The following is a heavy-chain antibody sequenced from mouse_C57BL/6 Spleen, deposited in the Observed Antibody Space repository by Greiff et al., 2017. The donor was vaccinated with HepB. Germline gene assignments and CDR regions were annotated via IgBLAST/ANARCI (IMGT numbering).Heavy chain of an antibody. CDR2: ISDGGSYT. J-gene: IGHJ3*01. CDR3: ARDGRDSSGPPFAY. CDR1: GFTFSSYA. D-gene: IGHD3-2*02. V-gene: IGHV5-4*01. Sequence: EVMLVESGGGLVKPGGSLKLSCAASGFTFSSYAMSWVRQTPEKRLEWVATISDGGSYTYYPDNVKGRFTISRDNAKNNLYLQMSHLKSEDTAMYYCARDGRDSSGPPFAYWGQGTLVTVSA.